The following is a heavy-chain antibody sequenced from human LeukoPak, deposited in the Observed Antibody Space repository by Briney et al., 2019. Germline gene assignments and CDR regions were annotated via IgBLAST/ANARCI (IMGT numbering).Heavy chain of an antibody. D-gene: IGHD2-15*01. V-gene: IGHV3-74*01. J-gene: IGHJ4*02. CDR3: ARGGPIYCSGDSCYPGDY. CDR1: VFTFREYL. Sequence: PRWGVTLSRPASVFTFREYLMHGVRPPPAREVVWVSHSNADKDSEAYADSVKGRFTISRANDRTPLYLQMTSLRAEDTAVYYCARGGPIYCSGDSCYPGDYWGQGTLVTVSS. CDR2: SNADKDSE.